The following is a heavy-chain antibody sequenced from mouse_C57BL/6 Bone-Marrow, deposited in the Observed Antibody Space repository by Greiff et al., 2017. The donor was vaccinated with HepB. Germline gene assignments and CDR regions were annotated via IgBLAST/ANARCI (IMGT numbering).Heavy chain of an antibody. CDR3: ARKRDYYGLWYFDV. CDR1: GFSLTSYG. J-gene: IGHJ1*03. D-gene: IGHD1-1*01. Sequence: VQLKESGPGLVQPSQSLSITCTVSGFSLTSYGVHWVRQSPGKGLEWLGVIWSGGSTDYNAAFISRLSISKDNSKSQVFFKMNSLQADDTAIYYCARKRDYYGLWYFDVWGTGTTVTVSS. V-gene: IGHV2-2*01. CDR2: IWSGGST.